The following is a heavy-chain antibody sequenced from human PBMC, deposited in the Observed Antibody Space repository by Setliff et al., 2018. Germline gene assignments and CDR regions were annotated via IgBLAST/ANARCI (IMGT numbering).Heavy chain of an antibody. J-gene: IGHJ6*03. CDR2: ISASGDTT. CDR3: TSAHCRGGRCLHYMGV. V-gene: IGHV3-23*01. D-gene: IGHD2-15*01. Sequence: PGGSLRLSCAASGFTLNNYAMSWVRQAPGKGLEWVSIISASGDTTYYADSVRGRFTISRDNAHNSLYLQMNNLRVEDTAVYYCTSAHCRGGRCLHYMGVWGKGTTVTVSS. CDR1: GFTLNNYA.